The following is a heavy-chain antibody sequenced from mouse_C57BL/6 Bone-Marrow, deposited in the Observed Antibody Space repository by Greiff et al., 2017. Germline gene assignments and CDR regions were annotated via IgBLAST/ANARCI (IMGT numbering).Heavy chain of an antibody. CDR2: IYPGNSDT. Sequence: VQLQQSGPVLARPGASVKMSCKTSGYTFTSYWMHWVKQRPGQGLEWIGAIYPGNSDTSYNQKFKGKDKLTAVTSASTAYMELSSLTNEDSAVYYVTRPPYYSNYGYAMDYWGQGTSVTVSS. D-gene: IGHD2-5*01. CDR3: TRPPYYSNYGYAMDY. V-gene: IGHV1-5*01. CDR1: GYTFTSYW. J-gene: IGHJ4*01.